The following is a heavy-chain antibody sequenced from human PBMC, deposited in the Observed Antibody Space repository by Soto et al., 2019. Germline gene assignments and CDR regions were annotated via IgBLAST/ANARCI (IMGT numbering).Heavy chain of an antibody. CDR2: IYYSGRT. V-gene: IGHV4-30-4*02. J-gene: IGHJ4*02. CDR3: ARYRREAVAGYTLDN. CDR1: GDSISSGTYH. D-gene: IGHD6-13*01. Sequence: NPSETLSLTCTVSGDSISSGTYHWSWIRQPPGKGLEWIGHIYYSGRTYYNPSLKSRVTISEDTSKSQFSLKVNSMTAADTAVYYCARYRREAVAGYTLDNWGQGILVTVS.